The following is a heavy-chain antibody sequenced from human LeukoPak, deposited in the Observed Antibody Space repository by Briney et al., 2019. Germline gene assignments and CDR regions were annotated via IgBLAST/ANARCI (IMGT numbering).Heavy chain of an antibody. Sequence: PGGSLRLSCAASGFTFSSYSMNWVRQAPGKGLEWVSYISSSSSTIYYADSVKGRFTISRDNSKNTLYLQMNSLRAEDMAVYYCARDSRHYYDSSGYGVAFDIWGQGTMVTVSS. J-gene: IGHJ3*02. CDR3: ARDSRHYYDSSGYGVAFDI. D-gene: IGHD3-22*01. CDR1: GFTFSSYS. CDR2: ISSSSSTI. V-gene: IGHV3-48*01.